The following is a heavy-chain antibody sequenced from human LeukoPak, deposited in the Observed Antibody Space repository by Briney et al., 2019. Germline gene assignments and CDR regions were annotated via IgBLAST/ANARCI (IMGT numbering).Heavy chain of an antibody. Sequence: SETLSLTCTVSGGSISSSSYFWGWIRQPPGKGLEWIRSVYDSGSTYYNPSLKSRVTISVDTSKNQFSLKLSSVTAADTAVFYCARLPPTESTGWGRPFDYWGQGTLVTVSS. V-gene: IGHV4-39*01. J-gene: IGHJ4*02. D-gene: IGHD6-19*01. CDR1: GGSISSSSYF. CDR3: ARLPPTESTGWGRPFDY. CDR2: VYDSGST.